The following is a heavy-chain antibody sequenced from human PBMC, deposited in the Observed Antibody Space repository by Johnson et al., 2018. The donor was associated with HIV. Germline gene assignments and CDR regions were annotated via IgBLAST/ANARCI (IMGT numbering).Heavy chain of an antibody. CDR3: ARDYDIPRDDGFDI. J-gene: IGHJ3*02. Sequence: QMLLVESGGGVVQPGRSLRLYCAASGFTFSSYAMHWVRQAPGKGLEWVAVISYDGSNKYYADSVKGRFTISRDNSKNTLYLQTHSLRTEDTAVYYCARDYDIPRDDGFDIWGQGTMVTVSS. CDR1: GFTFSSYA. V-gene: IGHV3-30-3*01. CDR2: ISYDGSNK. D-gene: IGHD3-9*01.